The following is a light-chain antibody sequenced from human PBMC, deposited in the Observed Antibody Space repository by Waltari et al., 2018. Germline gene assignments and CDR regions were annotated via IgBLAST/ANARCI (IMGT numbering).Light chain of an antibody. CDR3: QHYLRLPVT. CDR2: GAS. Sequence: EIVLTQSPGTLSLSLGERATVSCRASQSVSRALAWYQQKPGQAPRLLIYGASTRATGLPARFSGSGSVTDFSLTISRLEPDDFAVYYCQHYLRLPVTFGQGTTVEI. J-gene: IGKJ1*01. CDR1: QSVSRA. V-gene: IGKV3-20*01.